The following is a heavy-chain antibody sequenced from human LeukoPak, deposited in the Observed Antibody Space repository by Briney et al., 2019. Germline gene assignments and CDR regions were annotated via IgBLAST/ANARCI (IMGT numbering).Heavy chain of an antibody. CDR3: LKDVGGSYAFDY. D-gene: IGHD1-26*01. Sequence: GGSLRLSCSASGFTFSRYAMHWVRQAPGKGLEYVSGINDNGGRTHYGDSVKGRFSISRDNSKNTLHLQMSTLRAEDTALYYCLKDVGGSYAFDYWGQGILVTVAS. V-gene: IGHV3-64D*09. J-gene: IGHJ4*02. CDR1: GFTFSRYA. CDR2: INDNGGRT.